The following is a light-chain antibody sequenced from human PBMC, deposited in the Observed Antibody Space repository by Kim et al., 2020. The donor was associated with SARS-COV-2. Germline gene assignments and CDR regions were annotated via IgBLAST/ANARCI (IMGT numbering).Light chain of an antibody. V-gene: IGKV3-15*01. CDR1: QTFENN. CDR2: GAS. CDR3: QHYHKWPHS. J-gene: IGKJ2*03. Sequence: SGSPGERTPLSRRDSQTFENNLAWFQQKPGQAPRLFIYGASTRAPGIPARFSGSGSGTEFTLTISSLQSEDFAVYYCQHYHKWPHSFGQGTKLEIK.